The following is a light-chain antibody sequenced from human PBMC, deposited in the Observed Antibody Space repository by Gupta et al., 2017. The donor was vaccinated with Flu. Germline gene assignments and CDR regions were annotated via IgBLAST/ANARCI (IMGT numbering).Light chain of an antibody. J-gene: IGKJ4*01. V-gene: IGKV3-15*01. CDR1: QFISSN. CDR3: QQYNDWSPLT. CDR2: GAS. Sequence: EIVMTQSPTTLSVSPGERATLSCRASQFISSNLAWYQQKPGQPPRLLIHGASIRAADFPARFSGSGSGTEFTLTISSLQSEDSAVYYCQQYNDWSPLTFGGGTKVEI.